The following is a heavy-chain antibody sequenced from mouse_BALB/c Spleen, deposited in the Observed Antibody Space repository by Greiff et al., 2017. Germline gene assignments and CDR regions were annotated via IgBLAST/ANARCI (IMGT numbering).Heavy chain of an antibody. CDR3: ASITTVVAPFDY. J-gene: IGHJ2*01. V-gene: IGHV14-3*02. CDR2: IDPANGNT. CDR1: GFNIKDTY. D-gene: IGHD1-1*01. Sequence: EVQVVESGAELVKPGASVKLSCTASGFNIKDTYMHWVKQRPEQGLEWIGRIDPANGNTKYDPKFQGKATITADTSSNTAYLQLSSLTSEDTAVYYCASITTVVAPFDYWGQGTTLTVSS.